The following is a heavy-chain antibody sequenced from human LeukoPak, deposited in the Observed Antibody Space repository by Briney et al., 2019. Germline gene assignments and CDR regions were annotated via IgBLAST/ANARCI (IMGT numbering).Heavy chain of an antibody. J-gene: IGHJ4*02. D-gene: IGHD2-21*01. Sequence: PGRSLRLSCAASGFTVSTNYVSWVRQAPGKGLEWVSVIHSGGTTYYADSVKGRFTISRDNSKNTVYLQMNSLRAEDTAVYFCARGRRLGGDYYPIDFWGQGTLVTVSS. CDR1: GFTVSTNY. V-gene: IGHV3-53*01. CDR3: ARGRRLGGDYYPIDF. CDR2: IHSGGTT.